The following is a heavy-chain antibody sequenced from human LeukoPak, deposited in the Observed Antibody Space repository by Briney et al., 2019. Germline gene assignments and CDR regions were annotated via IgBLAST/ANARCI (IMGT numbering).Heavy chain of an antibody. V-gene: IGHV3-33*06. CDR3: ANAEAGATMIVVVPFDY. D-gene: IGHD3-22*01. CDR2: IWYDGSNK. J-gene: IGHJ4*02. CDR1: GFTFSSYG. Sequence: SGRSLRLSCAASGFTFSSYGMHWVRQAPGKGLEWVAVIWYDGSNKYYADSVKGRFTISRDNSKNTLYLQMNSLRAEDTAVCYCANAEAGATMIVVVPFDYWGQGTLVTVSS.